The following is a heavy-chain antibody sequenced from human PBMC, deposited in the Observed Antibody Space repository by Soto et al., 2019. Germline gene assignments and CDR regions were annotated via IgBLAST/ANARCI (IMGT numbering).Heavy chain of an antibody. D-gene: IGHD5-18*01. V-gene: IGHV1-69*13. CDR1: GGTFSSYA. CDR3: ARDEGYSYGRTSYYYYGMDV. J-gene: IGHJ6*02. CDR2: IIPIFGTA. Sequence: GASVKVSCKASGGTFSSYAISWVRQAPGQGLEWMGGIIPIFGTANYAQKFQGRVTITADESTSTAYMELSSLRSEDTAVYYCARDEGYSYGRTSYYYYGMDVWGRGTTVTVSS.